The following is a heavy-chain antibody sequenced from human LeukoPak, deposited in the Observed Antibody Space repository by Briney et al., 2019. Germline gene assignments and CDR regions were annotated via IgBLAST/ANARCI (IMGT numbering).Heavy chain of an antibody. D-gene: IGHD3-22*01. CDR3: ARSPGGPFYDSSGYFFWPLYYYYGMDV. CDR2: IKQDGGEK. J-gene: IGHJ6*02. V-gene: IGHV3-7*01. CDR1: GFTFSSYC. Sequence: GGSLRLSCAASGFTFSSYCMSWVRPAPGKGLEWVANIKQDGGEKYYVDSVKGRFTISRDNAKNSLYLQMNSLRAEDTAVYYCARSPGGPFYDSSGYFFWPLYYYYGMDVWGQGTTVTVSS.